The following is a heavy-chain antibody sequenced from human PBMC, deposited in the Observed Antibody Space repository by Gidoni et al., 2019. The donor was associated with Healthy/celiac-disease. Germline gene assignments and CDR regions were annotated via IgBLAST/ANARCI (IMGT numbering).Heavy chain of an antibody. CDR1: GYTFTGYY. CDR3: ARAYGSGRTPSNWFDP. CDR2: INPNSGGT. Sequence: QVQLVQSGAEVKKPGASVKVSCKASGYTFTGYYMHWVRQAPGQGLEWMGRINPNSGGTNYAQKFQGRVTMTRDTSISTAYRELSRLRSDDTAVYYCARAYGSGRTPSNWFDPWGQGTLVTVSS. V-gene: IGHV1-2*06. J-gene: IGHJ5*02. D-gene: IGHD3-10*01.